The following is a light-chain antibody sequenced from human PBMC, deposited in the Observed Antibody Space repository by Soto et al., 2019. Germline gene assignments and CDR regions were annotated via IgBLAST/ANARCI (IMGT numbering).Light chain of an antibody. J-gene: IGKJ2*01. CDR2: AAS. Sequence: DLQMTQSPSSLSASVGDRVAITCRASQNISTFLNWYQQKPGKAPMLLIYAASSLQSGVPSRFSGSGSGTDFTLTISSLQPEDFATYYCQQSHSSPPTFGQGTKLEIK. V-gene: IGKV1-39*01. CDR3: QQSHSSPPT. CDR1: QNISTF.